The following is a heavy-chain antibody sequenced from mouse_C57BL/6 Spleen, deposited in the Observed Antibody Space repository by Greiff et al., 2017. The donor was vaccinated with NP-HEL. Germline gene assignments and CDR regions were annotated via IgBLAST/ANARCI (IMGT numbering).Heavy chain of an antibody. CDR2: INPNNGGT. D-gene: IGHD1-1*01. J-gene: IGHJ3*01. Sequence: VQLQQSGPELVKPGASVKMSCKASGYTFTDYNMHWVKQSHGKSLEWIGYINPNNGGTSYNQKFKGKATLTVNKSSSTAYMELRSLTSEDSAVYYCARDYDGSSPAWFAYWGQGTLVTVSA. CDR1: GYTFTDYN. V-gene: IGHV1-22*01. CDR3: ARDYDGSSPAWFAY.